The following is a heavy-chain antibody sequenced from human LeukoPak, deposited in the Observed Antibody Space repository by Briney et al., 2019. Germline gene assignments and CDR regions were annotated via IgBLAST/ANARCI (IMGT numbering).Heavy chain of an antibody. J-gene: IGHJ4*02. CDR1: GYTFIDYY. Sequence: ASVKVSCKASGYTFIDYYMHWVRQAPGQGLEWMGWINPNTGGTNYAQKFRGWVTLTRDTSISAAYMDLSRLTSDDTAVYYCARAPAGGPLRVFDYWGQGTLVTVSS. D-gene: IGHD3-3*01. CDR3: ARAPAGGPLRVFDY. CDR2: INPNTGGT. V-gene: IGHV1-2*04.